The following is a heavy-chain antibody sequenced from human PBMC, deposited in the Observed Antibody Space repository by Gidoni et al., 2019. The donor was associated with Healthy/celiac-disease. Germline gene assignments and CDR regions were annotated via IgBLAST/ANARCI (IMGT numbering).Heavy chain of an antibody. Sequence: EVQLLESGGGLVQPGGSLRLSCGASGFTFSSYAMGWVRQAPGKGLEWVSAISGSGGSTYYADSVKGRFTISRDNSKNTLYLQMNSLRAEDTAVYYCAKEQLVGLKFDYWGQGTLVTVSS. CDR2: ISGSGGST. CDR1: GFTFSSYA. CDR3: AKEQLVGLKFDY. V-gene: IGHV3-23*01. J-gene: IGHJ4*02. D-gene: IGHD6-6*01.